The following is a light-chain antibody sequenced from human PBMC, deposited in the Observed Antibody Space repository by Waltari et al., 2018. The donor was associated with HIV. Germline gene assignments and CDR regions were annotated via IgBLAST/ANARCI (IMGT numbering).Light chain of an antibody. CDR3: QQYGTSPYT. Sequence: EHVLTQSPGTLSLSPGERAPLPCRASRSVSSNYLTWYQQRPGQAPRLLSYAASTRATAIPDRFSGSGSGTDFTLTISRLEPEDFAVYYCQQYGTSPYTFGQGTKVEI. CDR2: AAS. CDR1: RSVSSNY. J-gene: IGKJ2*01. V-gene: IGKV3-20*01.